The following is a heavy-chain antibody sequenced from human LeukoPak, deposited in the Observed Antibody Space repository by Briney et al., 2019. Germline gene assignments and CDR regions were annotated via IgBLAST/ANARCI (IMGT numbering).Heavy chain of an antibody. J-gene: IGHJ5*02. Sequence: PGGSLRLSCAASGFTFSNYAMHWVRQAPGKGLEWVAVISYDGSNKYYADSVKGRFTISRDNSKNTLYLQMNSLRAEDTAVYYCANTVLGSSAPWFDPWGQGTLVTVSS. CDR1: GFTFSNYA. V-gene: IGHV3-30*04. D-gene: IGHD6-6*01. CDR3: ANTVLGSSAPWFDP. CDR2: ISYDGSNK.